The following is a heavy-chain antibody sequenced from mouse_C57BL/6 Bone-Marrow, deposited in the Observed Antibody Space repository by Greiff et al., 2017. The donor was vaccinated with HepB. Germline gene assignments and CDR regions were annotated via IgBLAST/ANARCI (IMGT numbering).Heavy chain of an antibody. CDR3: ARGRARTIAWFAY. CDR2: IHPNSGST. CDR1: GYTFTSYW. Sequence: VKLQESGAELVKPGASVKLSCKASGYTFTSYWMHWVKQRPGQGLEWIGMIHPNSGSTNYNEKFKSKATLTVDKSSSTAYMQLSSLTSEDSAVYYCARGRARTIAWFAYWGQGTLVTVSA. J-gene: IGHJ3*01. D-gene: IGHD2-12*01. V-gene: IGHV1-64*01.